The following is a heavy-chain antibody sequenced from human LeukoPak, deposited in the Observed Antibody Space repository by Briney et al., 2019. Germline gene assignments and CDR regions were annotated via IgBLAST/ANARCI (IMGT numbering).Heavy chain of an antibody. D-gene: IGHD3-22*01. CDR3: ASGITMIVVVIDHGAFDI. Sequence: SETLSLTCTVSGGSISSSSYYWGWIRQPPGKGLEWIGSIYYCGSTYYNPSLKSRVTISVDTSKNQFSLKLSSVTAADTAVYYCASGITMIVVVIDHGAFDIWGQGTMVTVSS. CDR2: IYYCGST. V-gene: IGHV4-39*01. CDR1: GGSISSSSYY. J-gene: IGHJ3*02.